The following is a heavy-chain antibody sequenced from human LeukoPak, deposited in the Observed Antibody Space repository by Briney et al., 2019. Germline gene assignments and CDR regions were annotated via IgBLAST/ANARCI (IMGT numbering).Heavy chain of an antibody. Sequence: SETLSLTCTVSGDSITTYYWSWIRQPPHKGLWWSGYIYYTGSSSYNPSLKSRVTMSVDTSKNQFSLKLSSVTAADTAVYYCAKGGQGFDSWGQGTLVTVSS. J-gene: IGHJ5*01. CDR3: AKGGQGFDS. CDR2: IYYTGSS. V-gene: IGHV4-59*01. CDR1: GDSITTYY.